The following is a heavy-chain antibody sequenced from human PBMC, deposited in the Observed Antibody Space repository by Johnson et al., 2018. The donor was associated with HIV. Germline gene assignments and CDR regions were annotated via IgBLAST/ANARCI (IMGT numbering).Heavy chain of an antibody. CDR2: ISSSGSTI. CDR3: AKDIGDGYNRWGAFDI. J-gene: IGHJ3*02. Sequence: QVQLVESGGGLVQPGGSLRLSCAASGFTFSDYYMSWIRQAPGKGLEWVSYISSSGSTIYYADSVKGRFTISRDNSKHTVHLQMNSLRAEDTAVYYCAKDIGDGYNRWGAFDIWGQGTMVTVSS. D-gene: IGHD5-24*01. CDR1: GFTFSDYY. V-gene: IGHV3-11*04.